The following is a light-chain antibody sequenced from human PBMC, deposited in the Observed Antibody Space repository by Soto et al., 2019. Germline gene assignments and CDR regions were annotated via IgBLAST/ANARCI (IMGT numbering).Light chain of an antibody. J-gene: IGKJ5*01. Sequence: DIQMTQSPFSMSASVGDRVTITCRAGQSIFSSLNWYQHKPGKAPKLLIYAASTLQSGVPSRFRSSGYGTDFALTISSLTPEDFATYYCQQSYNSPPITFGQGTRLEMK. CDR3: QQSYNSPPIT. V-gene: IGKV1-39*01. CDR1: QSIFSS. CDR2: AAS.